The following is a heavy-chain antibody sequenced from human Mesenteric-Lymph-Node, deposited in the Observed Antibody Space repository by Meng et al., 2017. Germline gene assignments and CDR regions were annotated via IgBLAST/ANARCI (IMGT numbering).Heavy chain of an antibody. J-gene: IGHJ4*02. CDR3: ARYDDIRGYYFDY. CDR2: INPSGATT. D-gene: IGHD3-16*01. Sequence: ASVKVSCKASGYTFTNYYMHWVRQAPGQGLEWMGMINPSGATTSYAQKFQGRVTLTRDTSTSTVYMELSSLRSEDTAVYYCARYDDIRGYYFDYWGQGTLVTVSS. V-gene: IGHV1-46*01. CDR1: GYTFTNYY.